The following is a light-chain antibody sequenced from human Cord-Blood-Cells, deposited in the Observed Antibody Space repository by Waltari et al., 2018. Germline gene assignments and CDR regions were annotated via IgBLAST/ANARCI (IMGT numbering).Light chain of an antibody. Sequence: EIVMTPSPATLSVSPGELATLSCRASQSVSSNLAWYQQKPGQAPRLLIYGASTRAPGIPARFSSSGSGTAFTLTISSLQSEDFAVYYCQQYNNWPPITFGQGTRLEIK. CDR3: QQYNNWPPIT. CDR1: QSVSSN. J-gene: IGKJ5*01. V-gene: IGKV3-15*01. CDR2: GAS.